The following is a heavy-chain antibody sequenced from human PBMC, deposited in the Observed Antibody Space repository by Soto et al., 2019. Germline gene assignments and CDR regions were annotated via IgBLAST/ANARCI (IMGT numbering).Heavy chain of an antibody. CDR3: ANGWSNLDQ. CDR1: GFIFSSYG. CDR2: ISNDGSNK. Sequence: GGSLSLSCAASGFIFSSYGMHWVRQAPGKGLEWVAVISNDGSNKYYADSVRGRFTISRDDSKNTLYLQMNSLTAEDTAVYYCANGWSNLDQWGQGTLVTVSS. V-gene: IGHV3-30*18. D-gene: IGHD6-19*01. J-gene: IGHJ4*02.